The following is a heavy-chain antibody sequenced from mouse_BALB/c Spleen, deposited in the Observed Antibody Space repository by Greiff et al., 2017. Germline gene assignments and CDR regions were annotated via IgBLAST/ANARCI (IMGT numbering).Heavy chain of an antibody. D-gene: IGHD1-1*01. CDR3: ARQKYYYGSSYVWYFDV. CDR1: GYTFTSYW. V-gene: IGHV1S81*02. J-gene: IGHJ1*01. Sequence: QVQLQQPGAELVKPGASVKLSCKASGYTFTSYWMHWVKQRPGQGLEWIGEINPSNGRTNYNEKFKSKATLTVDKSSSTAYMQLSSLTSEDSAVYYCARQKYYYGSSYVWYFDVWGAGTTVTVSS. CDR2: INPSNGRT.